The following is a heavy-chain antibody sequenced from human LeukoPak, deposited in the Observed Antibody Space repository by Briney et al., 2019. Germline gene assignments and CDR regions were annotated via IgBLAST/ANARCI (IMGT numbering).Heavy chain of an antibody. V-gene: IGHV3-23*01. J-gene: IGHJ4*02. CDR3: VLSSLYEPPLNFDY. CDR1: GLTFYSYA. Sequence: GGSLRLSCGPCGLTFYSYAMNWVRQAPGKGLEWVSAISGNGGSTYYADSVKGRFTISRASSKNTLYLQMSTLRAEDTALFYCVLSSLYEPPLNFDYWGQGTLVTVYS. D-gene: IGHD6-13*01. CDR2: ISGNGGST.